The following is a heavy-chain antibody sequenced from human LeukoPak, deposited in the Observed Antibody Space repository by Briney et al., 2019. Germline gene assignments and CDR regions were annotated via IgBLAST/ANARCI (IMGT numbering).Heavy chain of an antibody. V-gene: IGHV4-59*01. CDR3: ARSYILTGYYDY. CDR1: GGSFSSYY. J-gene: IGHJ4*02. CDR2: IYYSGST. D-gene: IGHD3-9*01. Sequence: PSETLSLTCAVYGGSFSSYYWSWIRQPPRKGLEWIGYIYYSGSTNYSPSLKSRVTISGDTSKNQFSLKLSSVTAADTAVYYCARSYILTGYYDYWGQGTLVTVSS.